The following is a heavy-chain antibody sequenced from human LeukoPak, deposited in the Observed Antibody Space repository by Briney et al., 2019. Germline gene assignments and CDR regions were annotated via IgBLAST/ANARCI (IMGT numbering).Heavy chain of an antibody. J-gene: IGHJ5*02. CDR2: INAGNGNT. CDR3: ARDQSYGYSGWFDP. D-gene: IGHD5-18*01. CDR1: GYTFTSYA. V-gene: IGHV1-3*01. Sequence: GASVKVSCKASGYTFTSYAMHWVRQAPGQRLEWMGWINAGNGNTKYSQKFQGRVTITRDTSASTAYMGLSSLRSEDTAVYYCARDQSYGYSGWFDPWGQGTLVTVSS.